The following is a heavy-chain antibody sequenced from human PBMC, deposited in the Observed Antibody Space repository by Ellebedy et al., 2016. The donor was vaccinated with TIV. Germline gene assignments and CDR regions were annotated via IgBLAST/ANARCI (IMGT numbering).Heavy chain of an antibody. CDR3: ARRGSYGDYAVQINSWFDA. V-gene: IGHV3-7*01. Sequence: GESLKISCEASGFSFRSYWMGWVRQAPGKGLEWVANIYQDGSDQHYLDSVKGRFTISRDKAKKLLFLQMNSLRVEDTAVYYCARRGSYGDYAVQINSWFDAWGQGTLVTVSS. J-gene: IGHJ5*02. D-gene: IGHD4-17*01. CDR1: GFSFRSYW. CDR2: IYQDGSDQ.